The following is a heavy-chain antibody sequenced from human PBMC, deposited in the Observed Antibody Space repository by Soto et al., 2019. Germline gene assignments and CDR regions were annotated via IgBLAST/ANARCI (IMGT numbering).Heavy chain of an antibody. Sequence: QVQLQESGPGLVKPSETLSLTCTVSNDSISTYYWTWIRQPPGKGLEWIGFIYYSGSTNYNPSLQRRVTLSVDPSTNQFSLKMNSVTAADTAVYYCARPGRDWGALHYWGQGTLVTVSS. CDR2: IYYSGST. CDR3: ARPGRDWGALHY. D-gene: IGHD7-27*01. J-gene: IGHJ4*02. CDR1: NDSISTYY. V-gene: IGHV4-59*08.